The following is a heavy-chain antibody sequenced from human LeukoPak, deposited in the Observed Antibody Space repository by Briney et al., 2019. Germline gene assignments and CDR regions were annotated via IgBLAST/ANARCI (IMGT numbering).Heavy chain of an antibody. V-gene: IGHV1-3*01. CDR3: ASGDLGYCSSTSCPTRGNAFDA. J-gene: IGHJ3*01. Sequence: GASVKVSCKASGYTFTSYAMHWVRQAPGQRLEWMGWINAGNGNTKYSQKFQGRVTITRDTSASTAYMELSSLRSEDAAVYYCASGDLGYCSSTSCPTRGNAFDAWGQGTMVTVSS. D-gene: IGHD2-2*01. CDR1: GYTFTSYA. CDR2: INAGNGNT.